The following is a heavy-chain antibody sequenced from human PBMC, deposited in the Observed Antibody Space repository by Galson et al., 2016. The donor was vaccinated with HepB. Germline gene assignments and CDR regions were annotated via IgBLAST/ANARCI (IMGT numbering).Heavy chain of an antibody. Sequence: SLKLSCAASGFTFSSYAMSWVRQAPGKGLEWVSAISGSGGSTYYADSVKGRFTISRDNSKNTLYLQMNSLRAEDTAAHYCAKELYSYGPQAHVDYWGQGTLVTVPS. CDR2: ISGSGGST. CDR3: AKELYSYGPQAHVDY. J-gene: IGHJ4*02. D-gene: IGHD5-18*01. V-gene: IGHV3-23*01. CDR1: GFTFSSYA.